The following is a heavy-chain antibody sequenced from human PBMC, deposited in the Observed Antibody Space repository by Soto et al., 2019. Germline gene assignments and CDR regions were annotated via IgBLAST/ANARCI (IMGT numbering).Heavy chain of an antibody. CDR2: ISYDGSNK. D-gene: IGHD3-22*01. CDR3: ARGVRRYYDSSGYYEFDY. Sequence: ESGGGVVQPGRSLRLSCAASGFTFSSYAMHWVRQAPGKGLEWVAVISYDGSNKYYADSVKGRFTISRDNSKNTLYLQMNSLRAEDTAVYYCARGVRRYYDSSGYYEFDYWGQGTLVTVSS. V-gene: IGHV3-30-3*01. CDR1: GFTFSSYA. J-gene: IGHJ4*02.